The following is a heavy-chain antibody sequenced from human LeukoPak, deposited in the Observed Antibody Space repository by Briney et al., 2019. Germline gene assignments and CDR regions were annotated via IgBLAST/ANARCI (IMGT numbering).Heavy chain of an antibody. D-gene: IGHD2-15*01. CDR1: GFTFSSYA. V-gene: IGHV3-23*01. CDR3: AKDEEKCGINCYFVDS. CDR2: ISGSGGRT. J-gene: IGHJ4*02. Sequence: GGSLRLSWAASGFTFSSYAMGWGRQAPGKGLGWVSVISGSGGRTYYADSVRGRFTISRDNSKNTLYLQMNSLRAEDTDIYYCAKDEEKCGINCYFVDSWGQGTLVTVSS.